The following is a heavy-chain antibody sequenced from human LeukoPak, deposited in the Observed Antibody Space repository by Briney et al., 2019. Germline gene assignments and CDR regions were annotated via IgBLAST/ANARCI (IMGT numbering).Heavy chain of an antibody. CDR3: ASRRYNSGWSPFDS. CDR2: IKHDGSEE. Sequence: PGGSLRLSCAASGFTFSSYGMHWVRQAPGKGLEWVANIKHDGSEEFYVDSVRGRFTISRDNAKSSLYLQLNSLRAEDTAVYYCASRRYNSGWSPFDSWGQGTLVTVSS. CDR1: GFTFSSYG. D-gene: IGHD6-19*01. V-gene: IGHV3-7*01. J-gene: IGHJ4*02.